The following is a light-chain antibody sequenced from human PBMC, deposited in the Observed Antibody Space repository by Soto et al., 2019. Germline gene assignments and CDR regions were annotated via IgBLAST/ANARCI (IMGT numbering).Light chain of an antibody. CDR1: SSDVGSYNY. V-gene: IGLV2-14*01. CDR2: EVS. Sequence: QSVLAQPGSVTEFHGQKNPISCTQTSSDVGSYNYVSWYQLHPGKAPKLMIYEVSNRPSGVSNRFSGSKSGDTASLTISGLQAEDEADYYCSSYTTRTTLYVFGAGTKVTVL. CDR3: SSYTTRTTLYV. J-gene: IGLJ1*01.